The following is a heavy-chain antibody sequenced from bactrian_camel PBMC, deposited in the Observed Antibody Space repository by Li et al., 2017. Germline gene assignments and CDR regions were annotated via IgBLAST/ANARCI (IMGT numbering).Heavy chain of an antibody. CDR3: AGEQYGGCRASAAFGV. J-gene: IGHJ6*01. CDR1: KYTFRRCA. CDR2: LKTDGTT. V-gene: IGHV3S55*01. D-gene: IGHD6*01. Sequence: VQLVESGGGSVQAGGSLKLSCTYSKYTFRRCAMGWYRQAPGKERELVASLKTDGTTKYADSVKGRFIISHDNAKNTLYLQMNSLKPEDTGVYYCAGEQYGGCRASAAFGVWGQGTQVTVS.